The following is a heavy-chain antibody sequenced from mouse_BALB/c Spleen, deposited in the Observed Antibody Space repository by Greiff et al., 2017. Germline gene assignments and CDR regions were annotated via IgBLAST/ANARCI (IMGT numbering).Heavy chain of an antibody. CDR2: ISDGGSYT. D-gene: IGHD1-1*01. Sequence: EVLLVESGGGLVKPGGSLKLSCAASGFTFSDYYMYWVRQTPEKRLEWVATISDGGSYTYYPDRVKGRFTITRDNAKNNLYLQMSSLKSEDTATYYCARASRGGYYYAMDYWGQGTLVTVSS. V-gene: IGHV5-4*02. CDR3: ARASRGGYYYAMDY. J-gene: IGHJ4*01. CDR1: GFTFSDYY.